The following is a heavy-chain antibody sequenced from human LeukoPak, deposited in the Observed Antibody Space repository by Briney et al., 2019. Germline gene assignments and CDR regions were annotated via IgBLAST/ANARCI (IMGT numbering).Heavy chain of an antibody. CDR1: GFTFSSYS. Sequence: GGSLRLSCAASGFTFSSYSMNWVRQAPGKGLEWVSSISSSSGYMYYADSVKGRFTISRDNAKNSLYLQMNILRAEDTTVYYCARDEHSSGGTGKWGQGTLVTVSS. CDR3: ARDEHSSGGTGK. V-gene: IGHV3-21*01. CDR2: ISSSSGYM. J-gene: IGHJ4*02. D-gene: IGHD6-19*01.